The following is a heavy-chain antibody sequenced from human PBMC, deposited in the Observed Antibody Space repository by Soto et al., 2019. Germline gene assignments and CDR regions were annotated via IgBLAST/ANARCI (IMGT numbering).Heavy chain of an antibody. V-gene: IGHV3-66*04. J-gene: IGHJ5*02. CDR1: GFTVSSNY. D-gene: IGHD6-19*01. CDR2: IYSGGST. CDR3: ARLHKQWLVSA. Sequence: EVQLVESGGGLVQPGGSLRLSCAASGFTVSSNYMSWVRQAPGKGLEWVSVIYSGGSTYYADPVKGRFTISRDNSKNTLYLQMNSLRAKDTAVYYCARLHKQWLVSAWGQGTLVTVSS.